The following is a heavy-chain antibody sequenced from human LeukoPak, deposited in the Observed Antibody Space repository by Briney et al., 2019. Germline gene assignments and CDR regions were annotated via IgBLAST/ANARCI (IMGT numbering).Heavy chain of an antibody. CDR3: ARGPYSYDSSGAFDI. CDR1: GDSISSGDYY. J-gene: IGHJ3*02. Sequence: SQTLSLTCTVSGDSISSGDYYWSWIRQPAGKGLEWLGRISSSGSTNYNPSLKSRVTISVDTSKNQFSLKLSSVTAADTAVYFCARGPYSYDSSGAFDIWGQGTMVTVSS. CDR2: ISSSGST. D-gene: IGHD3-22*01. V-gene: IGHV4-61*02.